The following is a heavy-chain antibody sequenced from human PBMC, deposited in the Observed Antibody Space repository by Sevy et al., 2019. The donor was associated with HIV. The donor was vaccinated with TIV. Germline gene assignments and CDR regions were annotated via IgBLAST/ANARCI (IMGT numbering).Heavy chain of an antibody. J-gene: IGHJ3*02. D-gene: IGHD3-22*01. Sequence: GGSLRLSCAASGFTFSNAWMSWVRQAPGKGLEWVGRIKSKTDGGTTDYAAPVKGRFTISRDDSKNTLYLQMNSLKTEDTAVYYRTTDLREIVVVIDDAFDIWGQGTMVTVSS. CDR2: IKSKTDGGTT. CDR3: TTDLREIVVVIDDAFDI. V-gene: IGHV3-15*01. CDR1: GFTFSNAW.